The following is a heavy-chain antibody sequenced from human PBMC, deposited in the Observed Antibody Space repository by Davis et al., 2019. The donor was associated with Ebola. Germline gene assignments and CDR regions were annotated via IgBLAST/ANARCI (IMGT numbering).Heavy chain of an antibody. Sequence: SVKVPCKASGGTFSSYAISWVRQAPGQGLEWMGGIIPIFGTANYAQKFQGRVTITADESMSTAYMELSSLRSEDTAVYYCARGRRHGGTDAFDIWGQGTMVTVSS. V-gene: IGHV1-69*13. CDR1: GGTFSSYA. J-gene: IGHJ3*02. CDR3: ARGRRHGGTDAFDI. CDR2: IIPIFGTA. D-gene: IGHD4-23*01.